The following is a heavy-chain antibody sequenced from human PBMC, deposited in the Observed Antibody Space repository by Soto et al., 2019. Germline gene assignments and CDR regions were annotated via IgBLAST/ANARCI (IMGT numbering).Heavy chain of an antibody. V-gene: IGHV3-33*01. D-gene: IGHD2-15*01. CDR1: GFTFSSYG. CDR2: IWYDGSNK. CDR3: ARGPDRVVVVAATDY. J-gene: IGHJ4*02. Sequence: QVQLVESGGGVVQPGRSLRLSCAASGFTFSSYGMHWVRQAPGKGLEWVAVIWYDGSNKYYADSVKGRFTISRDNSKNTLYLQMNSLRAEDTAVYYCARGPDRVVVVAATDYWGQGTLVTVSS.